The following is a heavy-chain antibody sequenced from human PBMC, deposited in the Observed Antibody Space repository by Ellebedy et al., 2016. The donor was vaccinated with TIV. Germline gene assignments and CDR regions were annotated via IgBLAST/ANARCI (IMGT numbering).Heavy chain of an antibody. D-gene: IGHD2-15*01. CDR3: TRGWHRTGLDA. Sequence: SQTLSLTCXISGDSVSGSNGAWNWIRQSPSRGLEYLGRTYYNSKWYIDYAESVKSRVTINPDTSKNQFSLQVNSVTPEDTAVYYCTRGWHRTGLDAWGQGTTVTVSS. J-gene: IGHJ6*02. CDR1: GDSVSGSNGA. V-gene: IGHV6-1*01. CDR2: TYYNSKWYI.